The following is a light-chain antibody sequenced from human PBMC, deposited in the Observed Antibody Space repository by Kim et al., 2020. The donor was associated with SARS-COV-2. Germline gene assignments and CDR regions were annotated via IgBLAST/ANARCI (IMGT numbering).Light chain of an antibody. Sequence: GKPVPISCTRSSGSIDDNYVQWYQQRPGGVPTTVIYEDDQRPSGVSDRFSGSIDNSSNSASLTISGLRTEDEADYYCQSYNRDNVLFGGGTQLTVL. CDR1: SGSIDDNY. CDR2: EDD. CDR3: QSYNRDNVL. J-gene: IGLJ2*01. V-gene: IGLV6-57*03.